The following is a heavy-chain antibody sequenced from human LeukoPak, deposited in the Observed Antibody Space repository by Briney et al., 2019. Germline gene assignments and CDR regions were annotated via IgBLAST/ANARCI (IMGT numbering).Heavy chain of an antibody. CDR1: GFTFSSYE. J-gene: IGHJ4*02. V-gene: IGHV3-48*03. Sequence: GGSLRLSCAASGFTFSSYEMNWVRQAPGKGLEWVSYISSSGSTIYYADCVKGRFTISRDNTKISVYLQMNSLRAEDTAVYYCAREVRAYGGYSQSDYWGQGTLVTVSS. CDR2: ISSSGSTI. CDR3: AREVRAYGGYSQSDY. D-gene: IGHD5-12*01.